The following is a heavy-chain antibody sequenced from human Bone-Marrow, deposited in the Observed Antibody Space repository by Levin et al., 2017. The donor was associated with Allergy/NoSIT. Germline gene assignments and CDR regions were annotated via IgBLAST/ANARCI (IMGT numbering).Heavy chain of an antibody. J-gene: IGHJ6*02. D-gene: IGHD3-10*01. Sequence: SLKISCAASGFTFSNYPIHWVRQAPGKGLEWVTLISHDGTKTYYPDSVKGRFTISRDNSKNTLYLQMSTLRTEDTAVYYCARGVGHGSAYMDVWGQGTTVTVSS. V-gene: IGHV3-30-3*01. CDR2: ISHDGTKT. CDR1: GFTFSNYP. CDR3: ARGVGHGSAYMDV.